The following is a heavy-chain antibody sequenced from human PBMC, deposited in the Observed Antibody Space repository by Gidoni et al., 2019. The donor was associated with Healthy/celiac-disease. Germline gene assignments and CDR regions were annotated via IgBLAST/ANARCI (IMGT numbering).Heavy chain of an antibody. J-gene: IGHJ3*02. CDR3: ARVGNRDIVVVVAVPRPPDNAVDI. Sequence: RLSCAASRFTFSSYEMNWDRQAPGKGLEWVSYISSSGSTIYYADSVKGRFTISRDNAKNSLYLQMNSLRAEDTAVYYCARVGNRDIVVVVAVPRPPDNAVDIWGQGTMVTVSS. CDR2: ISSSGSTI. V-gene: IGHV3-48*03. CDR1: RFTFSSYE. D-gene: IGHD2-15*01.